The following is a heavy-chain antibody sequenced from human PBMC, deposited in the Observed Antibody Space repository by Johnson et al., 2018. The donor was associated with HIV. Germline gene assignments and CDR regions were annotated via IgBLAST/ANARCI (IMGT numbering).Heavy chain of an antibody. CDR1: GFTFSSFG. Sequence: VQLVESGGGVVQPGRSLRLSCATSGFTFSSFGMHWVRQAPGKGLEWVANINQDGSERYYVDSVKGRFTISRDNAKKSVYLQMNSLRAEDTAVYYCVKGMDSSSWYAFDIWGQGTMVTVSS. J-gene: IGHJ3*02. CDR3: VKGMDSSSWYAFDI. V-gene: IGHV3-7*02. D-gene: IGHD6-13*01. CDR2: INQDGSER.